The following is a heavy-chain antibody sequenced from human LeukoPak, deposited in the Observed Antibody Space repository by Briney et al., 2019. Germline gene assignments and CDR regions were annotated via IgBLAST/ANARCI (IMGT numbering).Heavy chain of an antibody. CDR2: ISSSSSYI. CDR1: GFTFSSYS. CDR3: ARGLGPSLFRYYGMDV. D-gene: IGHD3-16*01. V-gene: IGHV3-21*01. Sequence: GGSLRLSCAASGFTFSSYSMNWVRQAPGKGLEWVSSISSSSSYIYYADSVKGRFTISRDNAENSLYLQMNSLRAEDTAVYYCARGLGPSLFRYYGMDVWGQGTTVTVSS. J-gene: IGHJ6*02.